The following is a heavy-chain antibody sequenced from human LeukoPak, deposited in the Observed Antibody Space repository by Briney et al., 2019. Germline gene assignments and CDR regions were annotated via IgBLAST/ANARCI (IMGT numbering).Heavy chain of an antibody. CDR1: GGSISTSNW. D-gene: IGHD1-1*01. Sequence: PSETLSLTCAVSGGSISTSNWWSWVRQPPGKGLEWIGEIYHSGTTNYNPSLKSRVTISVDKSKNQFSLKLSSVTAADTAVYYCARHEVQLEPFDYWGQGTLVTVSS. J-gene: IGHJ4*02. CDR3: ARHEVQLEPFDY. CDR2: IYHSGTT. V-gene: IGHV4-4*02.